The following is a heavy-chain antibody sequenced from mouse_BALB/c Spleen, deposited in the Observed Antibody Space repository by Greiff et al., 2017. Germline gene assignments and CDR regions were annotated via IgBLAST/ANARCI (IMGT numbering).Heavy chain of an antibody. D-gene: IGHD3-3*01. V-gene: IGHV5-17*02. J-gene: IGHJ2*01. CDR1: GFTFSSFG. Sequence: EVQLVESGGGLVQPGGSRKLSCAASGFTFSSFGMHWVRRAPEKGLEWVAYISSGSSTIYYADTVKGRFTISRDNPKNTLFLQMTSLRSEDTAMYYCARSDKSSGAYDYWGQGTTLTVSS. CDR3: ARSDKSSGAYDY. CDR2: ISSGSSTI.